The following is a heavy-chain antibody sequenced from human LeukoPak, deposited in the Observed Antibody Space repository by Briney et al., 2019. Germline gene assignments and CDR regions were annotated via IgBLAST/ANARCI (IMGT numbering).Heavy chain of an antibody. D-gene: IGHD3-22*01. Sequence: PGGSLRLSCAASGFTVSSNYMSWVRQAPGKGLEWVSVIYSGGSTYYADSVKGRFTISRDNSKNTLYLQMNSLRAEDTAVYYCVRSENYYDSIGYYSHYFDYWGQGALVTVSS. CDR1: GFTVSSNY. CDR2: IYSGGST. J-gene: IGHJ4*02. V-gene: IGHV3-66*01. CDR3: VRSENYYDSIGYYSHYFDY.